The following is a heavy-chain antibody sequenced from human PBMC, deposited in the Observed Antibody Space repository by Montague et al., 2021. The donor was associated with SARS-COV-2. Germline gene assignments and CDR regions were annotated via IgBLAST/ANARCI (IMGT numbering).Heavy chain of an antibody. Sequence: YNDYAVSVRGRVTINPDTSKNQFSLQLNSVTPEDTAIYYCTGGTEGNYHVMDVWGQGTTVTVS. CDR3: TGGTEGNYHVMDV. CDR2: YN. D-gene: IGHD1/OR15-1a*01. J-gene: IGHJ6*02. V-gene: IGHV6-1*01.